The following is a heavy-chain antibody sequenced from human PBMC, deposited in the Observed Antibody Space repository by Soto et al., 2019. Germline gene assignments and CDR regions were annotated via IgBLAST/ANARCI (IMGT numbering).Heavy chain of an antibody. CDR3: ARPSPRYCSGGSCLEFPDAFDI. CDR1: GDSMRSGGYF. CDR2: IYYSGNT. V-gene: IGHV4-39*01. J-gene: IGHJ3*02. Sequence: NPSETLSLTCTFSGDSMRSGGYFCGWIDQPPGKGLEWIGPIYYSGNTYYNPSLQSRVTISVDTSKNQFSLKLSSVTAADTAVYYCARPSPRYCSGGSCLEFPDAFDIWGQGTMVT. D-gene: IGHD2-15*01.